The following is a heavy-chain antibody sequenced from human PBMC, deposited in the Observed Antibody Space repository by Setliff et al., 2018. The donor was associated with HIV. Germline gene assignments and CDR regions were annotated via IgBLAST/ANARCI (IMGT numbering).Heavy chain of an antibody. CDR2: ITDSGAGT. Sequence: QPGGSLRLSCAVSGFTFSNYIMDWIRQAPGRGLEWVSTITDSGAGTFYPDSVRGRFTISRDNAKNTLYLQMNSLRVEDTAVYFCARRDSDNGHNYYYVGVWGKGTTVTVSS. V-gene: IGHV3-23*01. CDR3: ARRDSDNGHNYYYVGV. D-gene: IGHD2-15*01. J-gene: IGHJ6*03. CDR1: GFTFSNYI.